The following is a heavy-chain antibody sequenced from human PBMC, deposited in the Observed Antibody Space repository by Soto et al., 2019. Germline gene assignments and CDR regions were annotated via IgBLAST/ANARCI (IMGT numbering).Heavy chain of an antibody. CDR1: GGSTSSYY. D-gene: IGHD5-12*01. J-gene: IGHJ5*02. Sequence: SETLSLTCTVSGGSTSSYYWSWIRQPPGKGLEWIGYIYYSGSTNYNPSLKSRVTISVDTSKNQFSLKLSSVTAADTAVYYCARDQLVATIGWFDPWGQGTLVTVSS. CDR2: IYYSGST. V-gene: IGHV4-59*01. CDR3: ARDQLVATIGWFDP.